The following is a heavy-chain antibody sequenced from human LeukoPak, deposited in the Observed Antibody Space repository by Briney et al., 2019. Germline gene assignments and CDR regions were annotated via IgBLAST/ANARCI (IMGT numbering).Heavy chain of an antibody. D-gene: IGHD3-16*01. CDR2: ISAYNGNT. J-gene: IGHJ4*02. CDR1: GGTFSSYA. Sequence: ASVKVSCKASGGTFSSYAISWVRQAPGQGLEWMGWISAYNGNTNYAQKLQGRVTMTTDTSTSTAYMELRSLRSDDTAVYYCARDESALGDYWGQGTLVTVSS. V-gene: IGHV1-18*01. CDR3: ARDESALGDY.